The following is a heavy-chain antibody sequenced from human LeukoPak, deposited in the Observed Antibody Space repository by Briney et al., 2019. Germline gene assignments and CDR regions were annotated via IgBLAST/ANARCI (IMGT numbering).Heavy chain of an antibody. Sequence: PGGSLRLSCAASGFTFSSYAMSWVRQAPGKGLEWVSAISGSGGSTFYADSVKGRFTISRDNSKNTLYLQMNSLRAEDTAVYYCARNHYYDGSGSFFDLWGRGTLVTVSS. J-gene: IGHJ2*01. CDR3: ARNHYYDGSGSFFDL. CDR2: ISGSGGST. D-gene: IGHD3-22*01. CDR1: GFTFSSYA. V-gene: IGHV3-23*01.